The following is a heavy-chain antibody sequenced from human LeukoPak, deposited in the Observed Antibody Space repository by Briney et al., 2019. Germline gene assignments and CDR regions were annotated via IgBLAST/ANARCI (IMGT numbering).Heavy chain of an antibody. CDR3: ARSGSGSYYTPLDY. V-gene: IGHV1-18*04. CDR2: ISAYNGNT. CDR1: GYTFTSYG. D-gene: IGHD3-10*01. J-gene: IGHJ4*02. Sequence: ASVKVSCKASGYTFTSYGISWVRQAPGQGLEWMGWISAYNGNTNYAQKLQGRVTMTTDTSTSTAYMELRSLRSDDTAVCYCARSGSGSYYTPLDYWGQGTLVTVSS.